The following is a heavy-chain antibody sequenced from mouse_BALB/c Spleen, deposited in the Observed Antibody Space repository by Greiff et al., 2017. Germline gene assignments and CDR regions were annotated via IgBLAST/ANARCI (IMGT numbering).Heavy chain of an antibody. J-gene: IGHJ4*01. Sequence: QVQLQQSGAELVKPGASVKLSCKASGYTFTSYWINWVKQRPGQGLEWIGNIYPSDSYTNYNQKFKDKATLTVDKSSSTAYMQLSSPTSEDSAVYYCTRLTTATDYAMDYWGQGTSVTVSS. CDR1: GYTFTSYW. CDR2: IYPSDSYT. V-gene: IGHV1-69*02. CDR3: TRLTTATDYAMDY. D-gene: IGHD1-2*01.